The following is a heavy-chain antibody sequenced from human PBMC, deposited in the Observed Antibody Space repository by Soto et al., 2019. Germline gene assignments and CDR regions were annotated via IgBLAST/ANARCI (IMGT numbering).Heavy chain of an antibody. CDR1: GFSLSTSGVG. CDR3: ARGLATLPVFAFDI. CDR2: IYWSGDE. D-gene: IGHD6-6*01. Sequence: QGTLKESGPTLVKPTQTLTLTCSFSGFSLSTSGVGVGWIRQSPGKALEWLALIYWSGDEHYRPSMKSRLSIFKDTSKDDVVLIMTDMDPVDTATYHCARGLATLPVFAFDIWGQGTMVTVSS. J-gene: IGHJ3*02. V-gene: IGHV2-5*01.